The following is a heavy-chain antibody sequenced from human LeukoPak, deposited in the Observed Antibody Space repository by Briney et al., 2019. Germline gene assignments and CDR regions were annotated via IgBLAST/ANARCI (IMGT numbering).Heavy chain of an antibody. D-gene: IGHD6-13*01. J-gene: IGHJ4*02. CDR1: GFTFDEYA. V-gene: IGHV3-9*01. CDR2: ISWNSGSI. CDR3: AKDIGSSSWYLGN. Sequence: GGSLRLSCAASGFTFDEYAMHWVRQAPGKGLEWVSGISWNSGSIGYADSVKGRFTISRDNAKNTLYLEMNSLRAEDTALYYCAKDIGSSSWYLGNWGQGTLATVSS.